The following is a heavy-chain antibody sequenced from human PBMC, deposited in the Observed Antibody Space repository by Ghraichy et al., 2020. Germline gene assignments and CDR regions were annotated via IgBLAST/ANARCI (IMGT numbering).Heavy chain of an antibody. Sequence: SETLSLTCTVSGGSISTTGYYWGWIRRPPGKGLEWIGSTSSGGNTYYNPSLKSRVAISVDTSENQFSLKLNSVTAADTAVYFCARGFITGTARAFFDYWGRGAPGTVSS. J-gene: IGHJ4*02. CDR1: GGSISTTGYY. V-gene: IGHV4-39*01. D-gene: IGHD1-14*01. CDR2: TSSGGNT. CDR3: ARGFITGTARAFFDY.